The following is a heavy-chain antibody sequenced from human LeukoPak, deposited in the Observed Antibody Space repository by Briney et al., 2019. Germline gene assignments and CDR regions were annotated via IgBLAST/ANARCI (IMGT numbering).Heavy chain of an antibody. CDR2: IIPIFSTP. D-gene: IGHD2-2*01. CDR3: ARALRYCSGSSCHFLDY. J-gene: IGHJ4*02. Sequence: ASVKVSCRTSGGTFSSYAISWVRQAPGQGLEWMGGIIPIFSTPNYAPRFQGRVTITADESTSTAYMELSSLRSDDTAVYYCARALRYCSGSSCHFLDYWGQGTLVTVSS. V-gene: IGHV1-69*13. CDR1: GGTFSSYA.